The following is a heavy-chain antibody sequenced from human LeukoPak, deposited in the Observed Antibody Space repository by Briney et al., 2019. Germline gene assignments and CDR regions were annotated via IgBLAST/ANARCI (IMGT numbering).Heavy chain of an antibody. J-gene: IGHJ5*02. CDR3: AKDFVGDRYEFLIPLPHNRFRP. D-gene: IGHD3-9*01. CDR1: GFTFSSYS. V-gene: IGHV3-21*01. Sequence: GGSLRLSCAASGFTFSSYSMNWVRQAPGKGLEWVSSISSSSSYIYYADSVKGRFTISRDNAKNSLYLQMNSLRAEDTAVYYCAKDFVGDRYEFLIPLPHNRFRPWGQGTLVTVPS. CDR2: ISSSSSYI.